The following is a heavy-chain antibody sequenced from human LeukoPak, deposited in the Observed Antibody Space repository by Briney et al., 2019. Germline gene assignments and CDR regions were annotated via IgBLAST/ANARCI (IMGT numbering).Heavy chain of an antibody. CDR2: IYSGGST. CDR1: GFTFSSNY. V-gene: IGHV3-53*01. Sequence: PGGSLRLSCAASGFTFSSNYMSWVRQAPGKGLEWGSVIYSGGSTYYADSGKGRFTISRDNSKNTLYLQMNSLRAEDTAVYYCARDLADYDILTGYQYYYYMDVWGKGTTVTVSS. CDR3: ARDLADYDILTGYQYYYYMDV. D-gene: IGHD3-9*01. J-gene: IGHJ6*03.